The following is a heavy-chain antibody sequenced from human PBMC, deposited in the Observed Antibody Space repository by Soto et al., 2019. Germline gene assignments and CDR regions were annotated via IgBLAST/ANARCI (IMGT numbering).Heavy chain of an antibody. V-gene: IGHV1-18*04. J-gene: IGHJ6*02. CDR1: GYTFTSYG. CDR3: ARDRGRSNWIQRGRYYYGMDV. CDR2: ISAYKGNT. Sequence: QVQLVQSGAEVKKPGASVKVSCKASGYTFTSYGISWVRQAPGQGLEWIGWISAYKGNTNHAQKLQGRVTMTTATSTSTAYMELRSLRSDDTAVYYCARDRGRSNWIQRGRYYYGMDVWGQGTTVTVSS. D-gene: IGHD1-1*01.